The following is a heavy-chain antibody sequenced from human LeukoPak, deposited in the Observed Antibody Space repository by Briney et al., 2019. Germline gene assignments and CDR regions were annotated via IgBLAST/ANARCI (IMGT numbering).Heavy chain of an antibody. CDR1: GYTFTGYY. D-gene: IGHD3-10*01. V-gene: IGHV1-2*02. J-gene: IGHJ5*02. CDR3: AREETYYYGSGSYYNEYNWFDP. CDR2: INPNSGGT. Sequence: ASVKVSCKASGYTFTGYYMHWVRQAPGQGFEWMGWINPNSGGTNYAQKFQGRVTMTRDTSISTAYMELSRLRSDDTAVYYCAREETYYYGSGSYYNEYNWFDPWGQGTLVTVSS.